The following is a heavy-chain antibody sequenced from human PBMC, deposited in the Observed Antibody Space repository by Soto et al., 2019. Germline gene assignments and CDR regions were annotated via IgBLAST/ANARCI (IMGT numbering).Heavy chain of an antibody. CDR3: ASRGTAAGIQGYYYYGMDF. V-gene: IGHV1-8*01. CDR1: GYTFTSYD. CDR2: VNPNSGNT. D-gene: IGHD6-13*01. J-gene: IGHJ6*02. Sequence: ASVKVSCKASGYTFTSYDINWVRQATGQGLEWMGWVNPNSGNTGYAQKFQGRVTMTRNTSISTAYMELSSLRSEDTAVYYCASRGTAAGIQGYYYYGMDFWGQGTRVTVSS.